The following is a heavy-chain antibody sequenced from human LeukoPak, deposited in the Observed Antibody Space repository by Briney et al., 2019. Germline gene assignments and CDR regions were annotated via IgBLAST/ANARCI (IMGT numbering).Heavy chain of an antibody. V-gene: IGHV3-23*01. CDR3: AKSEMQGIFDY. CDR1: GFTFSSYE. D-gene: IGHD6-13*01. Sequence: GGSLRLSCAASGFTFSSYEMTWVRQAPGKGLEWVSYISGSGRSIYYADSVKGRFTISRDNSKNTLYLQMNSLRAEDTAVYYCAKSEMQGIFDYWGQGTLVTVSS. CDR2: ISGSGRSI. J-gene: IGHJ4*02.